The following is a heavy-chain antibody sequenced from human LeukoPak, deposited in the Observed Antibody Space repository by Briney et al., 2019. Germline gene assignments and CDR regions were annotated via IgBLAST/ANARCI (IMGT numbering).Heavy chain of an antibody. J-gene: IGHJ4*02. D-gene: IGHD6-19*01. V-gene: IGHV4-38-2*02. Sequence: SETLSLTCSVSDYSISSGYYWGWIRQPPGKGLEWIGSMEWIGSIYHSGSAYYNPSLKSQVTISVDTSKNQFSLKLSSVTAADTAVYYCARRRMGYSSGWYGGYYFDYWGQGTLVTVSS. CDR3: ARRRMGYSSGWYGGYYFDY. CDR1: DYSISSGYY. CDR2: IYHSGSA.